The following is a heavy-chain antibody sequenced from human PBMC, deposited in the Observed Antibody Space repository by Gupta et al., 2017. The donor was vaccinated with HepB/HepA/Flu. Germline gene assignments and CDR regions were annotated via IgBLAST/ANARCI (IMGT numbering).Heavy chain of an antibody. J-gene: IGHJ2*01. D-gene: IGHD5/OR15-5a*01. Sequence: QVHLQESGPGLVKPCQALSLPCCACGGSITPHNYYWIWLRQHPGKGPEWIGYSSYGGGTFYNPSLKSRVTISVDTSENQFSLKLTSVTAADTAVYYCASVGDVESSVFWEFDLWGRGTLVTVSS. V-gene: IGHV4-31*03. CDR2: SSYGGGT. CDR1: GGSITPHNYY. CDR3: ASVGDVESSVFWEFDL.